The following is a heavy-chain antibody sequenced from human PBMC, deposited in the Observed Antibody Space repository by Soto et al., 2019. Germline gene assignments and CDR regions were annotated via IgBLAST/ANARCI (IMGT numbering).Heavy chain of an antibody. D-gene: IGHD3-3*01. CDR2: ILHDGREE. V-gene: IGHV3-33*01. CDR3: VRDGDAGRDALDL. J-gene: IGHJ3*01. Sequence: QLVESGGGVVQPGTSLRLSCAASGFPFGNYGMHWVRQAPGKGLEWVSLILHDGREEFYRDSVRGRFTISRDNSKNRLHLPMNTWREKDTALYYCVRDGDAGRDALDLGGEGTVVSVSS. CDR1: GFPFGNYG.